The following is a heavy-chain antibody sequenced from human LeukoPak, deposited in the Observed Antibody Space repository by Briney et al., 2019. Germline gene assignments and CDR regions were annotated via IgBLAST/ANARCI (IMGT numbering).Heavy chain of an antibody. V-gene: IGHV1-69*05. Sequence: SVKVSCKASGGTFSSYAISLVRQAPGHGLEWMGRIIPIFGTANYAQKFQARVTITKDEAKSTAYMELSSLRSEDTAVYYCAVHGAGTTTFDIWGQGTMVTVSS. CDR3: AVHGAGTTTFDI. D-gene: IGHD1-7*01. J-gene: IGHJ3*02. CDR2: IIPIFGTA. CDR1: GGTFSSYA.